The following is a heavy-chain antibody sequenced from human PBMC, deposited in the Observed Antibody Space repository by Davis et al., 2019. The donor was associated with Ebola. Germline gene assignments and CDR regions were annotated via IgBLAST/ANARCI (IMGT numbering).Heavy chain of an antibody. J-gene: IGHJ4*02. D-gene: IGHD6-13*01. CDR1: RYTFTSYG. CDR2: ISAYNGNT. V-gene: IGHV1-18*01. CDR3: ARDRGMIAAAGTVDY. Sequence: ASVTVSCQASRYTFTSYGISWVRQAPGQGREWMGWISAYNGNTNYAQKLQGRVTMTTDTSTSTAYMELRSLRSDDTAVYYCARDRGMIAAAGTVDYWGQGTLVTVSS.